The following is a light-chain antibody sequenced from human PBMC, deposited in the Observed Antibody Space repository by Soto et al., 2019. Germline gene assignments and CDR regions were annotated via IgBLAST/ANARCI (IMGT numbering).Light chain of an antibody. V-gene: IGLV1-47*01. J-gene: IGLJ1*01. CDR1: ASTIGRNY. Sequence: QSVLTQSPSASGTPGQRVTISCSGSASTIGRNYVYWYQQLPGTAPKLLIYRNSQRPSGVPDRFSGSKSGTSAPLAISGLRSEDEADYYCAAWDDTLSGFYVLGVGTKHTVL. CDR2: RNS. CDR3: AAWDDTLSGFYV.